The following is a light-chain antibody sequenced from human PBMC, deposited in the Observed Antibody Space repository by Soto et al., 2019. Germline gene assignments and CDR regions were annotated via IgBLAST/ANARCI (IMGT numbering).Light chain of an antibody. CDR1: QSVGSY. J-gene: IGKJ4*01. V-gene: IGKV3-11*01. Sequence: EIVLTQSPATLSLSPGERVTLSCRASQSVGSYLAWYQQKPGQAPGLLIYDASNRATGIPARFSGSGSGTDFTLTISSLEPEDFALYYCQQHTNWPLTFGGGTKVDIK. CDR3: QQHTNWPLT. CDR2: DAS.